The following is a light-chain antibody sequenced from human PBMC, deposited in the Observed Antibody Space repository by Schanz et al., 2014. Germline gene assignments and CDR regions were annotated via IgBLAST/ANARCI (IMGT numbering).Light chain of an antibody. CDR1: SSDIGSYAL. V-gene: IGLV2-23*01. CDR3: CSYAVTTNGWV. Sequence: QSALTQPASVSGSPGQSITISCSGSSSDIGSYALVSWYQQHPGKAPKLMIYEGSKRPSGVSNRFSGSKSGNTASLTISGLQAEDEADYFCCSYAVTTNGWVFGGGTKLTVL. J-gene: IGLJ3*02. CDR2: EGS.